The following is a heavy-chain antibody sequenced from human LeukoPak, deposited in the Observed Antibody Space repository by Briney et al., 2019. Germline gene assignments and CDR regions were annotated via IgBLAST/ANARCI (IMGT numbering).Heavy chain of an antibody. CDR3: VRGSGWVDY. Sequence: GGSLRLFCAASGFSFSTYWMTWVRQAPGKGLEWVANIKEDGSEQYYVDSVKGRFTISRDNARNSLYLQMNSLRAEDTALYYCVRGSGWVDYWGQGTLVTVSS. CDR1: GFSFSTYW. V-gene: IGHV3-7*05. D-gene: IGHD3-9*01. CDR2: IKEDGSEQ. J-gene: IGHJ4*02.